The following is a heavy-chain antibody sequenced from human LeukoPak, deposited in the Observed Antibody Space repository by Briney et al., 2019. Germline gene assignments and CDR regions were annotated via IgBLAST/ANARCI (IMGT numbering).Heavy chain of an antibody. CDR1: GFTFSSFW. J-gene: IGHJ6*03. V-gene: IGHV3-7*01. CDR2: IKEDGREK. Sequence: GGSLRLSCAASGFTFSSFWMSWIRQAPGKGLEWVANIKEDGREKYYVDSVKGRFTISRDNAKNSLYLQMNNLKAEDTAMYYCARDFFGFLGDYDPRYYYYYYMDVWGKGTTVTVSS. CDR3: ARDFFGFLGDYDPRYYYYYYMDV. D-gene: IGHD4-17*01.